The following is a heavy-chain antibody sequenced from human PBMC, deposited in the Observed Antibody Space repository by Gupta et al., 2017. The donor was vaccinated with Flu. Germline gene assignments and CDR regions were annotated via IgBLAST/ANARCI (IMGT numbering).Heavy chain of an antibody. CDR1: SYA. CDR3: ATPAFYTSSYYFDY. Sequence: SYAMGWVRQAPGKGLEWVSSIDGNDDITYYADSVKGRFTISRDNSENTLYLQMNTLRAEDTAVYYCATPAFYTSSYYFDYWGQGTLVTVSS. J-gene: IGHJ4*02. V-gene: IGHV3-23*01. CDR2: IDGNDDIT. D-gene: IGHD2-15*01.